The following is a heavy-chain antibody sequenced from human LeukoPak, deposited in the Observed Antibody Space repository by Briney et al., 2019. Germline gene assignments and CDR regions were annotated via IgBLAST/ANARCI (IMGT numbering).Heavy chain of an antibody. CDR1: GYSFTSYW. J-gene: IGHJ4*02. D-gene: IGHD3-16*02. V-gene: IGHV5-51*01. CDR2: IYPGDSDT. Sequence: GESLKISCKGSGYSFTSYWIGWVRQMPGKGLERMGIIYPGDSDTRYSPSFQGQVTISADKSISTAYLQWSSLKASDTAMYYCARGLYVWGSYRSLDYWGQGTLVTVSS. CDR3: ARGLYVWGSYRSLDY.